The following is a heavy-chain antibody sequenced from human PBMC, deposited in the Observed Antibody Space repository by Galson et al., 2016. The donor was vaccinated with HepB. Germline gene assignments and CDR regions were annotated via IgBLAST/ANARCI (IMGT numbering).Heavy chain of an antibody. J-gene: IGHJ4*02. CDR3: ASYGDYYFDY. CDR2: ISYSGST. V-gene: IGHV4-31*03. D-gene: IGHD4-17*01. Sequence: TLSLTCTVSGVSISNGPYYWSWIRQHEGKGLEWIGYISYSGSTYYNPSLKSRVAISLDRSKSQFSLNLTSVTAADTAVYYCASYGDYYFDYWGQGTLVTVSS. CDR1: GVSISNGPYY.